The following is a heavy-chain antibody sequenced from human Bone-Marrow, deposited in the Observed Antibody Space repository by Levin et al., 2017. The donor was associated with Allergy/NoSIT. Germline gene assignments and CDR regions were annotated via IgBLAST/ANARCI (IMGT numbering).Heavy chain of an antibody. V-gene: IGHV3-72*01. CDR3: ARGPYRDYDYYYGMDV. CDR2: TRNKAYSYTT. D-gene: IGHD4-11*01. J-gene: IGHJ6*02. CDR1: GFTFSDHY. Sequence: PGGSLRLSCAASGFTFSDHYMDWVRQTPGKGLEWVGRTRNKAYSYTTIYAASVTGRFTISRDDSKNSLYLQMNSLKIEDTAVYYCARGPYRDYDYYYGMDVWGQGTTVTVSS.